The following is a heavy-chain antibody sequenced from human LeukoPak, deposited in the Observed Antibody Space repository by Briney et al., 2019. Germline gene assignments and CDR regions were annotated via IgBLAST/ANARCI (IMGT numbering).Heavy chain of an antibody. D-gene: IGHD3-9*01. CDR2: ISGSGGST. CDR3: AKDGLYDILTGYYTLHDY. V-gene: IGHV3-23*01. CDR1: GFTLSSYA. J-gene: IGHJ4*02. Sequence: QPGGSLRLSCAASGFTLSSYAMSWVRQSPGKGLEWVSAISGSGGSTYYADSVKGRFTISRDNSKNTLYLQMNSLRAEDTAVYYCAKDGLYDILTGYYTLHDYWGQGTLVTVSS.